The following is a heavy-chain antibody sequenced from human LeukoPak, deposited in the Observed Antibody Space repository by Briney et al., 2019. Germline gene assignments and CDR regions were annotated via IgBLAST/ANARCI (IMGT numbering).Heavy chain of an antibody. CDR1: GRSISSSCYY. V-gene: IGHV4-39*01. J-gene: IGHJ5*02. D-gene: IGHD3-10*01. CDR2: IYYSRST. CDR3: AIPAPLWVGEGERDWFDP. Sequence: PSETLSLTCTVSGRSISSSCYYWGWIREPRGKGLEWIGRIYYSRSTYHNPSLKSRVTISVDTSKHQFSLKLSSVTAADTAVDYCAIPAPLWVGEGERDWFDPWGQGTLVTVSS.